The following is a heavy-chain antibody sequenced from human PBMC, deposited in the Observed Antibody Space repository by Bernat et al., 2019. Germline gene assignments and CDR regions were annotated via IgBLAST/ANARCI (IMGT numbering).Heavy chain of an antibody. D-gene: IGHD6-19*01. V-gene: IGHV3-30-3*01. J-gene: IGHJ1*01. CDR1: GFTFSSYA. CDR3: ASGKTSGWYEGYFQH. Sequence: QVQLVESGGGVVQPGRSLRLSCAASGFTFSSYAMHWVRQAPGKGLEWVAVISYDGSNKYYADSVKGRFTIPRDNSKNTLYLQMNSLRAEDTAVYYCASGKTSGWYEGYFQHWGQGTLVTVSS. CDR2: ISYDGSNK.